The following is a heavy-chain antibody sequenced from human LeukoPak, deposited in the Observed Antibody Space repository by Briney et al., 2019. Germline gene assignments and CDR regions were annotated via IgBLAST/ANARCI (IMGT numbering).Heavy chain of an antibody. V-gene: IGHV3-23*01. CDR1: GFTFSSYA. CDR2: ISGSGGST. J-gene: IGHJ3*02. D-gene: IGHD3-22*01. CDR3: AKSRSSGLDASDI. Sequence: GGSLRLSCAASGFTFSSYAMSWVRQAPGKGLEWVSAISGSGGSTYYADSVKGRFTISRDDSKNTLYLQMNSLRAEDTAVYYCAKSRSSGLDASDIWGQGTMVTVSS.